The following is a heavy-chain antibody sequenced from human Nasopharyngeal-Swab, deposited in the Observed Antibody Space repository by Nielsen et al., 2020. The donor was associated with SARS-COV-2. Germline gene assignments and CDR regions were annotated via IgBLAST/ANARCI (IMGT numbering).Heavy chain of an antibody. Sequence: SVQVSCKASGGTFSSYAISWVRQAPGQGLEGRGGIIPLFGTANYAQKSQGRVTITADESTSTAYMELSSLRSEDTAVYYCARANHCSSTSCYAGARMYYYYMDVWGKGTTVTVSS. V-gene: IGHV1-69*13. CDR3: ARANHCSSTSCYAGARMYYYYMDV. J-gene: IGHJ6*03. D-gene: IGHD2-2*01. CDR2: IIPLFGTA. CDR1: GGTFSSYA.